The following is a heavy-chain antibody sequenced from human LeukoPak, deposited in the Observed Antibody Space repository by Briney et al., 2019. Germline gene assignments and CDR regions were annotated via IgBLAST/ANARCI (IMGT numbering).Heavy chain of an antibody. Sequence: GASVKVSCKASRYTCTSYGISWVRQAPGQGLEWMGWISAYNGNTNYVQKLQGRVTMTTDTSTSTAYMELRSLRSDDTAVYYCARVQDIVVVPAANRWFDPWGQGTLVTVSS. D-gene: IGHD2-2*01. CDR2: ISAYNGNT. V-gene: IGHV1-18*04. J-gene: IGHJ5*02. CDR3: ARVQDIVVVPAANRWFDP. CDR1: RYTCTSYG.